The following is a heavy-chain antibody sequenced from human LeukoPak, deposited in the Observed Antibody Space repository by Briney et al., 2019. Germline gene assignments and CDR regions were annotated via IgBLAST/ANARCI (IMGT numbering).Heavy chain of an antibody. CDR2: ISGSGGST. CDR3: AKRPYCSGGSCYPFDY. V-gene: IGHV3-23*01. J-gene: IGHJ4*02. D-gene: IGHD2-15*01. Sequence: GGSLRLSCAASGFTFSSYAMSWVRQAPGKGLEWASAISGSGGSTYYADSVKGRFTISRDNSKNTLYLQMNSLRAEDTAVYYCAKRPYCSGGSCYPFDYWGQGTLVTVSS. CDR1: GFTFSSYA.